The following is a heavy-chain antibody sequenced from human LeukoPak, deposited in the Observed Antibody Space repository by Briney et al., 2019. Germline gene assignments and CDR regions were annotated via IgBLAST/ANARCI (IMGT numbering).Heavy chain of an antibody. CDR3: AKGTGYSSGWYLGAFDI. V-gene: IGHV3-23*01. D-gene: IGHD6-19*01. J-gene: IGHJ3*02. CDR1: GFSFSTYA. CDR2: ISGTGGST. Sequence: GGSLRLSCAASGFSFSTYAMSWVRQAPGKGLEGVSAISGTGGSTYYADSVKGRFTIYRDNSKNPLYLQMNSLRAEDTAVYFCAKGTGYSSGWYLGAFDIWGQGTLVTVSS.